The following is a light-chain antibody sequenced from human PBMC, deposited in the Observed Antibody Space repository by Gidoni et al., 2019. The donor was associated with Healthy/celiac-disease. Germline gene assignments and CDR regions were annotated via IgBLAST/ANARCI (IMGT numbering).Light chain of an antibody. CDR2: GAS. CDR1: QSVSSN. Sequence: EIVMMQSPATLSVSPGERATLSCRASQSVSSNLAWYQQKPGQAPRLLIYGASTRATGLPARFSGSGSGTEFTLTISSLQSEDFAVYYCQQYNNWPFFGQXTRLEIK. CDR3: QQYNNWPF. V-gene: IGKV3D-15*01. J-gene: IGKJ5*01.